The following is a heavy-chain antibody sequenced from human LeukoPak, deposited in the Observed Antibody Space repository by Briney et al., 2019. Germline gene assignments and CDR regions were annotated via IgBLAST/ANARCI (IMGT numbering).Heavy chain of an antibody. V-gene: IGHV3-23*01. Sequence: PGGSLRLSCAASGFTFSSYSMNWVRQAPGKGLEWVSAISGSGGSTYYADSVKGRFTISRDNSKNTLYLQMNSLRAEDTAVYYCAKDKALWDYVWGSYRYNVFDYWGQGTLVTVSS. CDR3: AKDKALWDYVWGSYRYNVFDY. CDR2: ISGSGGST. CDR1: GFTFSSYS. J-gene: IGHJ4*02. D-gene: IGHD3-16*02.